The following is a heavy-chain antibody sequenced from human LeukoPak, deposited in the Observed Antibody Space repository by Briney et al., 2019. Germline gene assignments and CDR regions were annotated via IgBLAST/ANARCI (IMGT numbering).Heavy chain of an antibody. CDR1: GFTFSSYW. J-gene: IGHJ4*02. Sequence: PGGSLRLSCAASGFTFSSYWMSWVRQAPGKGLEWVANIKQDGSEKYYVDSVKGRFTISRDNAKNSLYLQMNSLRAEDTAVYYWAKDSPYAYYGSGSYWDYWGQGTLVTVSS. CDR3: AKDSPYAYYGSGSYWDY. V-gene: IGHV3-7*03. D-gene: IGHD3-10*01. CDR2: IKQDGSEK.